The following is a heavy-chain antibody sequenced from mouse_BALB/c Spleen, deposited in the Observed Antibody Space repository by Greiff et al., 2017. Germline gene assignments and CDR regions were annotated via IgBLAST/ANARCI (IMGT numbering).Heavy chain of an antibody. D-gene: IGHD2-4*01. Sequence: VQLQQSGAELVRSGASVKLSCTASGFTITDYYMHWVKQRPEQGLEWIGWIDPENGATEYAPKFQGKATMTADTSSNTDYLQLSSLTSDDTAVYYCEGGGRIKTGEFQGSFDGWGQGTPVTVSA. CDR2: IDPENGAT. J-gene: IGHJ1*01. V-gene: IGHV14-4*02. CDR3: EGGGRIKTGEFQGSFDG. CDR1: GFTITDYY.